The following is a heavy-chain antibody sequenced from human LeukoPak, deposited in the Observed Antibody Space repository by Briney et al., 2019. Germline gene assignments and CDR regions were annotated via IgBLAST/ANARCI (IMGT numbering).Heavy chain of an antibody. CDR1: GFTFSSYA. CDR3: ARGNPWDYDSSGYLDY. CDR2: ISGSGGST. J-gene: IGHJ4*02. V-gene: IGHV3-23*01. D-gene: IGHD3-22*01. Sequence: QTGGSLRLSCAASGFTFSSYAMSWVRQAPGKGLEWVSAISGSGGSTYYADSVKGRFTISRDNSKNTLYLQMNSLRAEDTAVYYCARGNPWDYDSSGYLDYWGQGTLVTVSS.